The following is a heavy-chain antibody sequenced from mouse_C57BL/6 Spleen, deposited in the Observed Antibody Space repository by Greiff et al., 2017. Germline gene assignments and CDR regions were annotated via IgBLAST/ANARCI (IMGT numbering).Heavy chain of an antibody. CDR1: GFTFSSYA. CDR2: ISDGGSYT. V-gene: IGHV5-4*01. J-gene: IGHJ4*01. D-gene: IGHD2-4*01. CDR3: ARDQGLRYAMDY. Sequence: EVKLVDSGGGLVKPGGSLKLSCAASGFTFSSYAMSWVRQTPEKRLEWVATISDGGSYTYYPDNVKGRFTISRDNAKNNLYLQMSHLKSEDTAMYYCARDQGLRYAMDYWGQGTSVTVSS.